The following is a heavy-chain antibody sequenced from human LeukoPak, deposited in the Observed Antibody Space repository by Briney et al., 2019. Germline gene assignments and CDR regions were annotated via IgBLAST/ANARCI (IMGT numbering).Heavy chain of an antibody. J-gene: IGHJ4*02. Sequence: PGGSLRLSCAASGSTFSSYEMNWVRQAPGKGLEWVSYISSSGSTIYYADSVKGRFTISRDNAKSSLYLQMNSLRAEDTAVYYCARNAWGAVETAGDYWGQGTLVTVSS. CDR3: ARNAWGAVETAGDY. V-gene: IGHV3-48*03. D-gene: IGHD6-19*01. CDR1: GSTFSSYE. CDR2: ISSSGSTI.